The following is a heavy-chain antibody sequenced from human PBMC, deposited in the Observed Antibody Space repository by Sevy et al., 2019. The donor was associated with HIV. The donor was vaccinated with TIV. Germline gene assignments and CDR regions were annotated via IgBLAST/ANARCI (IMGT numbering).Heavy chain of an antibody. CDR3: ARDMEGDSSGWYGGGNFDY. V-gene: IGHV3-48*02. CDR2: ISSSSSTI. CDR1: GFTFSSYS. J-gene: IGHJ4*02. D-gene: IGHD6-19*01. Sequence: GGSLRLSCAASGFTFSSYSMNWVRQAPGKGLEWVSYISSSSSTIYYADSVKGRFTISRDNAKNSLYLQMNSLRDEDKAVYYCARDMEGDSSGWYGGGNFDYWGQGTLVTVSS.